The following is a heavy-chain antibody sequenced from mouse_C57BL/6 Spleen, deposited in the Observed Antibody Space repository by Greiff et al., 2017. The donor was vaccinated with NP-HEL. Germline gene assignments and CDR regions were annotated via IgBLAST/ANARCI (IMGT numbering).Heavy chain of an antibody. D-gene: IGHD4-1*01. CDR2: IRSKSNNYAT. CDR3: VRQWGTGTGFYFDY. CDR1: GFSFNTYA. Sequence: EVQGVESGGGLVQPKGSLKLSCAASGFSFNTYAMNWVRQAPGKGLEWVARIRSKSNNYATYHADSVKDRFTISRNDSESMLYLRMNNLKTEDTVMYYCVRQWGTGTGFYFDYWGQGTTLTVSS. V-gene: IGHV10-1*01. J-gene: IGHJ2*01.